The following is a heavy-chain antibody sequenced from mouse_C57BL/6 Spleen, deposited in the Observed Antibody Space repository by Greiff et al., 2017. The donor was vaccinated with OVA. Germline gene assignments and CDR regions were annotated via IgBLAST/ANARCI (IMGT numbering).Heavy chain of an antibody. J-gene: IGHJ3*01. Sequence: QVHVKQPGAELVRPGSSVKLSCKASGYTFTSYWMHWVKQRPIQGLEWIGNIDPSDSETHYNQKFKDKATLTVDKSSSTAYMQLSSLTSEDSAVYYCARGDEGAYWGQGTLVTVSA. CDR3: ARGDEGAY. D-gene: IGHD3-3*01. V-gene: IGHV1-52*01. CDR1: GYTFTSYW. CDR2: IDPSDSET.